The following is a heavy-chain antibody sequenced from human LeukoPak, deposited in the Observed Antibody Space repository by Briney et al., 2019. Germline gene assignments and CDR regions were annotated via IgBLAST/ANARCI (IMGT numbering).Heavy chain of an antibody. CDR2: FYYSGAI. Sequence: TLSLTCALSLYSTYTNYYWGWTRQSPGKGLEWTGSFYYSGAIYYNPSLKSRVAISVDTSKNQFSLKLKSVTAADTAMYYCARGSGSYSSNLDYWGQGTLVTVSS. V-gene: IGHV4-38-2*01. CDR3: ARGSGSYSSNLDY. CDR1: LYSTYTNYY. D-gene: IGHD3-10*01. J-gene: IGHJ4*02.